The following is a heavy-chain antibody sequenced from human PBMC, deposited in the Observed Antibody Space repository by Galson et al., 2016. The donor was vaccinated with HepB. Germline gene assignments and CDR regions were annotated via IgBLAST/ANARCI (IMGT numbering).Heavy chain of an antibody. CDR1: GFDFRRYA. D-gene: IGHD5-24*01. J-gene: IGHJ4*02. Sequence: SLRLSCAASGFDFRRYAMNWVRQAPGKGLQWLSYISSTGSSIYYADSVKGRLTASRDNGRSSLFLQLDDLRDEDTAIYYCSRGPRWLQLGYYFDYWGQGVLVTVSP. CDR3: SRGPRWLQLGYYFDY. CDR2: ISSTGSSI. V-gene: IGHV3-48*02.